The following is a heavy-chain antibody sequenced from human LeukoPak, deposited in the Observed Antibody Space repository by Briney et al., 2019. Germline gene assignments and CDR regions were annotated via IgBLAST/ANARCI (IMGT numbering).Heavy chain of an antibody. J-gene: IGHJ4*02. D-gene: IGHD3-22*01. V-gene: IGHV3-30*04. CDR2: MSFDGNNK. Sequence: GRSLRLSCAASGFTFSSSAMHWVRQAPGKGLEWVAVMSFDGNNKYYADSVKGRFTISRDNSRNMVYLHMNSLRTEDTAVYYCARGAPGGYYFDSSGYPLDYWGQGTLVSVSS. CDR3: ARGAPGGYYFDSSGYPLDY. CDR1: GFTFSSSA.